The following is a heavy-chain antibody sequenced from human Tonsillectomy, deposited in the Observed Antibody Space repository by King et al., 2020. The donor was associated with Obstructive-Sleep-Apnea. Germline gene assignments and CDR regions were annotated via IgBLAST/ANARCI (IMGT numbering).Heavy chain of an antibody. Sequence: VQLVESGAEVKQPGSSVKVSCKASGGTFSSYAISWVRQAPGQGLEWMGGIIPIVGTANYAQKFQGRVAITADESTSTAYMELSGLRSEDTAIYYCASAAPSGPTIVVVYYFEYWGQGTLVTVSS. CDR2: IIPIVGTA. CDR3: ASAAPSGPTIVVVYYFEY. D-gene: IGHD3-22*01. CDR1: GGTFSSYA. V-gene: IGHV1-69*01. J-gene: IGHJ4*02.